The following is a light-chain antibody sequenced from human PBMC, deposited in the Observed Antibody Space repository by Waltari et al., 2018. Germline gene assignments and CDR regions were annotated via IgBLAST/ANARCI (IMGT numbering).Light chain of an antibody. J-gene: IGLJ3*02. CDR3: NSYTTSSTWV. CDR2: EVR. Sequence: QSALTQPASVSGSPGPSITIPCTGTSSDIGAYNYVSWYQHLPGKAPKLIISEVRRRPSGVSNRFYGSKSGNMASLTISGLQAEDEADYYCNSYTTSSTWVFGGGTKLTVL. CDR1: SSDIGAYNY. V-gene: IGLV2-14*01.